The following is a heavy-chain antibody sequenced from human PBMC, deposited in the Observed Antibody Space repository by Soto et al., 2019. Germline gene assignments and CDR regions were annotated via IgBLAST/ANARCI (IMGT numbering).Heavy chain of an antibody. J-gene: IGHJ1*01. Sequence: QVQLVQSGAEVKKPGSSVKVSCKASGGTFSSYAISWVRQAPGQGLEWMGGIIPIFGTANYAQKFQGRVRITADESTSTAYMGLGTLRSEDTAVYYCARGSLRLLLAGAKFEYSQHWGQGPLVTVSS. CDR2: IIPIFGTA. CDR3: ARGSLRLLLAGAKFEYSQH. CDR1: GGTFSSYA. V-gene: IGHV1-69*01. D-gene: IGHD2-21*02.